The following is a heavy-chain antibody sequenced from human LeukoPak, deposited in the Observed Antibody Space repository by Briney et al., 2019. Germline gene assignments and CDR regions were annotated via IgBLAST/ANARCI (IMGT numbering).Heavy chain of an antibody. Sequence: GGSLRLSCAASGFTFSSYSMNWVRQAPGKGPEWVSSISSSSSYIYYADSVKGRFTISRDNAKNSLYLQMNSLRAEDTAVYYCASGGPGFGELLDYWGQGTLVTVSS. CDR3: ASGGPGFGELLDY. V-gene: IGHV3-21*01. CDR1: GFTFSSYS. CDR2: ISSSSSYI. D-gene: IGHD3-10*01. J-gene: IGHJ4*02.